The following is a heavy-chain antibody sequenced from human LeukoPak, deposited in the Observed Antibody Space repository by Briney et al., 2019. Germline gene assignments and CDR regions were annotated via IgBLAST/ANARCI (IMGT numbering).Heavy chain of an antibody. Sequence: PGGSLRLSCAASGFAFGTYAMTGARQATGKGLEWVSVICGAGDNTYYADSVKGRFTISRDDPQSTLYLHMSSLRADDTAVYYCAKGLTYSCYGAMDVWGQGTTVTVSS. CDR1: GFAFGTYA. CDR3: AKGLTYSCYGAMDV. V-gene: IGHV3-23*01. CDR2: ICGAGDNT. J-gene: IGHJ6*02. D-gene: IGHD2-2*01.